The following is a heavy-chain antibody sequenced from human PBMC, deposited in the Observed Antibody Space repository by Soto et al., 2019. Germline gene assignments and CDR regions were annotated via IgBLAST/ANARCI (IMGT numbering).Heavy chain of an antibody. V-gene: IGHV4-34*01. J-gene: IGHJ5*02. CDR3: ARGPGGSGSYYTPDWFDP. CDR2: INHSGST. Sequence: SETLSLTCAVYGGSLSGYYCSWIRQPPGKGLEWIGEINHSGSTNYNPSLKSRVTISVDTSKNQFSLKLSSVTAADTAVYYCARGPGGSGSYYTPDWFDPGGQGTLVTASS. D-gene: IGHD3-10*01. CDR1: GGSLSGYY.